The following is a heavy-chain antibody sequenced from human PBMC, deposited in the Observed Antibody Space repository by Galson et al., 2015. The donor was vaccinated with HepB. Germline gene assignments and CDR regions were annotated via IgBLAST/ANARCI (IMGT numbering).Heavy chain of an antibody. CDR3: AKDHSSFYYGSGIYYYRGGDY. CDR2: ISHDGNNK. Sequence: SLRLSCAASGFTFSSYALHWVRQAPGKGLEWVALISHDGNNKYYADSVKGRFTISRDNSKNTLYLQMNSLRAEDTAVYYCAKDHSSFYYGSGIYYYRGGDYWGQGTLVTVSS. J-gene: IGHJ4*02. D-gene: IGHD3-10*01. V-gene: IGHV3-30*04. CDR1: GFTFSSYA.